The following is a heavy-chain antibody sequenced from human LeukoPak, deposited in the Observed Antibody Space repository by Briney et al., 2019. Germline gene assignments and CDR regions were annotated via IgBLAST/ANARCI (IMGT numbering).Heavy chain of an antibody. Sequence: PSETLSLTCTVSGGSISPYFWGWIRQPPGKGLEWIGYIYYSGTTNYSPSLKSRVTISVDTSKNHFSLKLNSVTAADTAVYYCARDLKIGYNSGWYSFDYWGQGILVTVSS. CDR1: GGSISPYF. CDR2: IYYSGTT. V-gene: IGHV4-59*01. J-gene: IGHJ4*02. D-gene: IGHD6-19*01. CDR3: ARDLKIGYNSGWYSFDY.